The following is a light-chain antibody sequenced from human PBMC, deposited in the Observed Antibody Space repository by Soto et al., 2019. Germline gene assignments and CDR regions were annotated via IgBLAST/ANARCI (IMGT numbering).Light chain of an antibody. CDR2: GAS. Sequence: EIVLTQSPGTLSLSPGERATLSCRASQFIISSYLAWFQQKPGQAPRLLIYGASSRATGIPDRISGSGSGTDFTLTISRLEPEDFAVYYCQQYGSSPLTFGPGTKVDI. J-gene: IGKJ3*01. CDR1: QFIISSY. V-gene: IGKV3-20*01. CDR3: QQYGSSPLT.